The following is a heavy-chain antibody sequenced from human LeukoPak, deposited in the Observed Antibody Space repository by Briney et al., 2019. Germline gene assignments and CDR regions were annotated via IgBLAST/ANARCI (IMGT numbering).Heavy chain of an antibody. CDR1: GFTVSSNY. Sequence: GGSLRLSCAASGFTVSSNYMSWVRQAPGKGLEWVSVIYSGGSTYYADSVKGRFTISRDNSKNTLYLQMNSLRAEDTAVYYCARERDPGNWFDPWGQGTLVTVSS. V-gene: IGHV3-66*01. J-gene: IGHJ5*02. CDR3: ARERDPGNWFDP. D-gene: IGHD1-1*01. CDR2: IYSGGST.